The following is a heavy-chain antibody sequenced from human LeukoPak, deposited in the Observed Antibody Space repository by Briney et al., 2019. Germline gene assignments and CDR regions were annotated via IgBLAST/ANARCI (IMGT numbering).Heavy chain of an antibody. Sequence: GGSLRLSCAASGFTFSSYAMSWVRQAPGKGLEWVSAISGSGGSTYYADSVKGRFTISRDNSKNTLYLQMNSLRAEDTAVYYCAKDRVQLWFCYYMDVWGKGTTVTVSS. J-gene: IGHJ6*03. CDR1: GFTFSSYA. D-gene: IGHD5-18*01. CDR2: ISGSGGST. CDR3: AKDRVQLWFCYYMDV. V-gene: IGHV3-23*01.